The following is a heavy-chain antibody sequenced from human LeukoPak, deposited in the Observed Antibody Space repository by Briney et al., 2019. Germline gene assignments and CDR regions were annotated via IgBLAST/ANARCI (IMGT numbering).Heavy chain of an antibody. CDR3: ARDPRRRIAAAGEFDY. CDR1: GFTFSNYA. Sequence: PGGSLRLSWAASGFTFSNYAMHWVRQAPGKGLEYVSAISSNGGSTYYANSVKGRFTISRDNSKNTLYLQMGNLRPEDMAVYYCARDPRRRIAAAGEFDYWGQGALVTVSS. D-gene: IGHD6-13*01. J-gene: IGHJ4*02. CDR2: ISSNGGST. V-gene: IGHV3-64*01.